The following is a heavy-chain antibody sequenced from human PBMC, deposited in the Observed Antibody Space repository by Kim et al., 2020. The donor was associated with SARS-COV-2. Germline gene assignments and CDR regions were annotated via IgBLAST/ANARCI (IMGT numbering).Heavy chain of an antibody. CDR3: SAGWGPTGGH. V-gene: IGHV3-7*03. D-gene: IGHD3-16*01. Sequence: GGSLRLSCAASGFTFSNYWMTWVRQAPGQGLERVANINQDGSQKYYVDSVKGRFTISRDNAKNSLYLQMHSLRPEDTAVYYCSAGWGPTGGHWGQGTLVT. CDR1: GFTFSNYW. J-gene: IGHJ4*02. CDR2: INQDGSQK.